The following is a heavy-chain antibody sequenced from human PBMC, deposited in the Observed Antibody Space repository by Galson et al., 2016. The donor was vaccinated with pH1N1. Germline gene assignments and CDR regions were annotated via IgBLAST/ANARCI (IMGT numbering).Heavy chain of an antibody. CDR2: IYPGDSDT. V-gene: IGHV5-51*01. J-gene: IGHJ6*03. Sequence: QSGAEVKKPGESLKISCKGSGYSFTSYWIAWVRQMPGKGLEWMGIIYPGDSDTRYSPSFQGLVTLSADKSINTANLQWSSLKASDTAMYYCARIGSDDPIYFYYMDVWGKGTTVTVSS. CDR3: ARIGSDDPIYFYYMDV. CDR1: GYSFTSYW. D-gene: IGHD2-21*01.